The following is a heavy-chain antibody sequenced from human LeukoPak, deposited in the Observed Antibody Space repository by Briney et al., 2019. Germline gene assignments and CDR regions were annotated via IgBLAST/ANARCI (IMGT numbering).Heavy chain of an antibody. Sequence: GASVKVSCKASGYTFTSYGISWVRQAPGQGLEWMGGIIPIFGTANYAQKFQGRVTMTRDTSISTAYMELSRLRSDDTAVYYCAREPGYSSGWYPEYYMDVWGKGTTVTISS. D-gene: IGHD6-19*01. J-gene: IGHJ6*03. CDR3: AREPGYSSGWYPEYYMDV. V-gene: IGHV1-2*02. CDR1: GYTFTSYG. CDR2: IIPIFGTA.